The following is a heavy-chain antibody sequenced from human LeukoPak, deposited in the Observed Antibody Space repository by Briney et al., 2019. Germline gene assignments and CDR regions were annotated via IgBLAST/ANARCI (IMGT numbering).Heavy chain of an antibody. V-gene: IGHV3-53*01. CDR2: MYTGGTT. J-gene: IGHJ3*02. D-gene: IGHD5-12*01. Sequence: GGSLRLSCTASGFTLTTYYMSWVRQAPGKGLEWVSVMYTGGTTYYADSVKGRFTISREYSTNTLYLQMNSLSAEDTAVYYCARDRSGYDYTAFDIWGQGTMVIVS. CDR3: ARDRSGYDYTAFDI. CDR1: GFTLTTYY.